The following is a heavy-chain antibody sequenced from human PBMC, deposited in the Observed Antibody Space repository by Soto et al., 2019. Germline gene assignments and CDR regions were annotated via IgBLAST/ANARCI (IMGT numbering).Heavy chain of an antibody. D-gene: IGHD3-9*01. V-gene: IGHV4-28*03. Sequence: PSETLSLTCAVSGYSISSSNWWGWIRQPPGKGLEWIGYIYYSGTTYYNPSLKSRVTLSADKSKNQFSLKLSSVTAADTAVYYCARGYYDILTLTGSYTESYYLGMDVLVQGTTVT. J-gene: IGHJ6*02. CDR3: ARGYYDILTLTGSYTESYYLGMDV. CDR2: IYYSGTT. CDR1: GYSISSSNW.